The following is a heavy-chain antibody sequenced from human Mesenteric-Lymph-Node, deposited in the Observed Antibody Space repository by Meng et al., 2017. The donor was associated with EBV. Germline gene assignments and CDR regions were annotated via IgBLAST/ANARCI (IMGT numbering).Heavy chain of an antibody. CDR2: IYHTGST. V-gene: IGHV4-30-2*01. D-gene: IGHD4-17*01. Sequence: QLQLQEAGPGLVKPSQTLSLTCAVSGGSVSSGGHSWSWIRQPPGKGLEWIGYIYHTGSTYYNPSLKSRVTISIDTSKNQFSLKLSSVTAADTAVYFCARGFGDNNNWFGPWGQGTLVTVSS. J-gene: IGHJ5*02. CDR1: GGSVSSGGHS. CDR3: ARGFGDNNNWFGP.